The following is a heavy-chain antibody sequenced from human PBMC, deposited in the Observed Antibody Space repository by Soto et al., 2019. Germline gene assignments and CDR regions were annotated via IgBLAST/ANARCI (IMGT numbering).Heavy chain of an antibody. D-gene: IGHD1-26*01. J-gene: IGHJ6*02. CDR1: GFTFDEYA. V-gene: IGHV3-9*01. CDR3: AKDSGSYYYYGMDV. CDR2: ISWNSGSI. Sequence: SLRLSCAASGFTFDEYAMHWGRQAPGKGLEWVSGISWNSGSIGYADSVKGRFTISRDNAKNSLYLQMNSLRAEDTALYYCAKDSGSYYYYGMDVWGQGTTVTVSS.